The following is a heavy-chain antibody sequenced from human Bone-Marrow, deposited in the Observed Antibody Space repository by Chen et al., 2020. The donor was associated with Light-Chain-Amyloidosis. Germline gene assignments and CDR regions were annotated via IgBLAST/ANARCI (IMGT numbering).Heavy chain of an antibody. CDR1: GFTFNDYA. Sequence: EVQLVESGGGLVQPGRSLRLSCAASGFTFNDYAMYWVRQGPGKGLEWVSGISSNSGSIGYADSVKGRFSISRDNAKNYLHLQMNSLRPEDTALYYCVKSLIPSRYLYHYYMDVWGKGTTVIVS. CDR3: VKSLIPSRYLYHYYMDV. CDR2: ISSNSGSI. D-gene: IGHD1-1*01. V-gene: IGHV3-9*01. J-gene: IGHJ6*03.